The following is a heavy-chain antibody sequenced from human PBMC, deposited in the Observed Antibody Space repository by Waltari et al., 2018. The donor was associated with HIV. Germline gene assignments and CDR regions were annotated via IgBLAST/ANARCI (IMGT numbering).Heavy chain of an antibody. CDR2: SYSGGST. D-gene: IGHD3-3*01. J-gene: IGHJ6*02. V-gene: IGHV3-53*01. CDR3: ARDWAGSWRFGYGMDV. Sequence: EVQLVESVGGLIQLGRSLRFSCPSSASTGVSNSMSWVRQVRGKGLEWVSGSYSGGSTYYADSVKGRFTISRDNSKNTLYLQMNSLRAEDTAVYYCARDWAGSWRFGYGMDVWGQGTTVTVSS. CDR1: ASTGVSNS.